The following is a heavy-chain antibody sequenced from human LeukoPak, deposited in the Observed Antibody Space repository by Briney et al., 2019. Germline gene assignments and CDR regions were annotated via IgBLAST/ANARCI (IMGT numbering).Heavy chain of an antibody. CDR3: ARDLIAVASYCYYGMDV. D-gene: IGHD6-19*01. V-gene: IGHV6-1*01. Sequence: SQTLSLTCAISGDSVSSNSAAWNWIRQSPSRGLEWLGRTYYRSKWYNDYAVSVKSRMTINPDTSKNQFSLQLNPVTPEDTAVYYCARDLIAVASYCYYGMDVWGQGTTVTVSS. CDR2: TYYRSKWYN. J-gene: IGHJ6*02. CDR1: GDSVSSNSAA.